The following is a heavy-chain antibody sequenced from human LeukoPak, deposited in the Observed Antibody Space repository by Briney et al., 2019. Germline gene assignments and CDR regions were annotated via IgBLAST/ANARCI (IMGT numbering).Heavy chain of an antibody. CDR3: AKKPSASDDAFDI. V-gene: IGHV3-30*18. CDR1: GFTFSSYG. Sequence: GRSLRLSCAASGFTFSSYGMHWVRQAPGKGLEWVAVISYDGSNKYYADSVKGRFTISRDNSKNTLYLQMNSLRAEDTAVYYCAKKPSASDDAFDIWGQGTMVTVSS. J-gene: IGHJ3*02. CDR2: ISYDGSNK.